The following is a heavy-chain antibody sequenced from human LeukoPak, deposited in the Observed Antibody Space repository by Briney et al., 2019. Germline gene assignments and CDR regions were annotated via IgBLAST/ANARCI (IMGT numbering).Heavy chain of an antibody. CDR2: TENN. J-gene: IGHJ4*02. CDR3: ATYYGGRGGSRY. D-gene: IGHD2-21*01. V-gene: IGHV4-30-4*01. Sequence: SETLSLTCTVSGASVTSGAYHWSWIRQSPGKGLEWIGHTENNKNNPSLNSRLSISVDSSKNQFSLRLTSVTAADTAIYFCATYYGGRGGSRYWGQGTLVTVSS. CDR1: GASVTSGAYH.